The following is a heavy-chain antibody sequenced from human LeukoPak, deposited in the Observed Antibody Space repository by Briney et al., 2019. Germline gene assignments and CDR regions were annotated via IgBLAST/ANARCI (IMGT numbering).Heavy chain of an antibody. CDR2: IYYSGST. Sequence: KTSETLSLTCTVSGGSISSYYWSWIRQPPGKGLEWIGYIYYSGSTNYNPSLKSRVTISVDTSKNQFSLKLSSVTAADTAVYYCARHGRGVGWFDPWGQGTLVTVSS. J-gene: IGHJ5*02. CDR3: ARHGRGVGWFDP. V-gene: IGHV4-59*08. D-gene: IGHD5-24*01. CDR1: GGSISSYY.